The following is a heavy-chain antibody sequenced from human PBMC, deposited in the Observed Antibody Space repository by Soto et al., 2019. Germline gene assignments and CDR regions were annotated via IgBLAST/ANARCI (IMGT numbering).Heavy chain of an antibody. D-gene: IGHD2-8*01. CDR3: ARDLRAWSYYYYGMDV. J-gene: IGHJ6*02. V-gene: IGHV3-21*01. Sequence: GGSLRLSCAASGFTFSSYSMNWVRQAPGKGLEWVSSISSSSSYIYYADSLKGRFTLSRDNAKNSVYLQMNSLRAEDTAVYYCARDLRAWSYYYYGMDVWGQGTTVTSP. CDR2: ISSSSSYI. CDR1: GFTFSSYS.